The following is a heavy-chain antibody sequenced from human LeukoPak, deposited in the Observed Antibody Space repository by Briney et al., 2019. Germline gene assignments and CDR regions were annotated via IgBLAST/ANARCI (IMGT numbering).Heavy chain of an antibody. CDR3: ARDRALREPHYGMDV. D-gene: IGHD3-16*01. CDR1: GFTFSSYA. Sequence: PGRSLRLSCAASGFTFSSYAMHWVRQAPGKGLERVAVISYDGSNKYYADSVKGRFTISRDNSKNTLYLQMNSLRAEDTAVYYCARDRALREPHYGMDVWGEGTTVTVSS. J-gene: IGHJ6*04. V-gene: IGHV3-30*04. CDR2: ISYDGSNK.